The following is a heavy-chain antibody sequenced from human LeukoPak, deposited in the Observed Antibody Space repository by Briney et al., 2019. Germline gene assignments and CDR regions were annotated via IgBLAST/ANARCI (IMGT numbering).Heavy chain of an antibody. J-gene: IGHJ4*02. Sequence: PGGSLRLSCAASGFTFSNYGMHWVRQAPGKGLEWVAFIRFDGTNKFYADSVKGRFTISRDNSQNTLYLQMNSLRAEDTAVYYCAKDSPPDYWGQGTLVTVSS. CDR2: IRFDGTNK. CDR3: AKDSPPDY. V-gene: IGHV3-30*02. D-gene: IGHD1-14*01. CDR1: GFTFSNYG.